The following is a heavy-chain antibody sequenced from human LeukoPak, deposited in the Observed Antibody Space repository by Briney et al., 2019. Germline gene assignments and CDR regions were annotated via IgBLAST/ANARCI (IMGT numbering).Heavy chain of an antibody. D-gene: IGHD3-22*01. Sequence: GRSLRLSCAASGFTFDDYAMPWVRQAPGKGLEWVSGISWNSGSIGYADSVKGRFTISRDNAKNSLYLQMNSLRAEDTALYYCAKDISEVYYDSSGYFDYWGQGTLVTVSS. V-gene: IGHV3-9*01. CDR2: ISWNSGSI. CDR3: AKDISEVYYDSSGYFDY. CDR1: GFTFDDYA. J-gene: IGHJ4*02.